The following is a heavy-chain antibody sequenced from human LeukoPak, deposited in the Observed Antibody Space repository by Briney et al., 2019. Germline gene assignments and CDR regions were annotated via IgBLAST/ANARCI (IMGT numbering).Heavy chain of an antibody. CDR1: SGSISTYY. V-gene: IGHV4-59*08. Sequence: PSETLSLTSSISSGSISTYYWSWIRQPPGKGLEWIGYIYYSGSTTYNPSLKSRLSMSADTSKNQFYLQLTSVTVADTAVYYCARHIHQNWFDSWSQGTLVTVSS. CDR3: ARHIHQNWFDS. J-gene: IGHJ5*01. CDR2: IYYSGST. D-gene: IGHD2-2*02.